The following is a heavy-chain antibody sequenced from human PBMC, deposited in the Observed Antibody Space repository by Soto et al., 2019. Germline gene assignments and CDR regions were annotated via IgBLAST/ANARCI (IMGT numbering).Heavy chain of an antibody. CDR2: TYYRSKWYN. J-gene: IGHJ6*02. CDR1: GDSVSSNSAA. D-gene: IGHD6-19*01. CDR3: ARASWWLDGRYYYYGMEV. V-gene: IGHV6-1*01. Sequence: SQTLSLTCAISGDSVSSNSAAWNWVRQSPSRGLEWLGRTYYRSKWYNDYAVSVKSRITINPDTSKNKFSLQLNSVTPEDTAVYYCARASWWLDGRYYYYGMEVWGQGNRVTVS.